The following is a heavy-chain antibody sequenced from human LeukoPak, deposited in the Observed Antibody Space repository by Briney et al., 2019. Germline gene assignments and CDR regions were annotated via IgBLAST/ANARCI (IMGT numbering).Heavy chain of an antibody. Sequence: GGSLRLSCAASGFTFSSYWMNWVRQAPGKGLEWVANIKQDGSEKYYVDSVKGRFTISRDNAKNSLYLQMNSLRAEDTAVYYCASSTTIAPRLGTFDVWGQGTMVTVSS. CDR1: GFTFSSYW. CDR3: ASSTTIAPRLGTFDV. J-gene: IGHJ3*01. V-gene: IGHV3-7*01. CDR2: IKQDGSEK. D-gene: IGHD3-22*01.